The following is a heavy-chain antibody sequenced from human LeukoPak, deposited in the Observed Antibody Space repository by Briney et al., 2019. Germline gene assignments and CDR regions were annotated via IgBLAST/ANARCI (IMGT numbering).Heavy chain of an antibody. J-gene: IGHJ6*03. CDR1: GGTFSSYA. Sequence: SVKVSCKASGGTFSSYAISWVRQAPGQGLEWMGGTIPIFGTANYAQKFQGRVTITTDESTSTAYMELSSLRSEDTAVYYCARNIRRIYGSGSYYKSFDYMDVWGKGTTVTVSS. CDR3: ARNIRRIYGSGSYYKSFDYMDV. CDR2: TIPIFGTA. V-gene: IGHV1-69*05. D-gene: IGHD3-10*01.